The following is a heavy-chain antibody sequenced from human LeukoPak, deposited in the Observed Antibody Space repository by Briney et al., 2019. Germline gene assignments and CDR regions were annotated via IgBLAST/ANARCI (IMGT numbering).Heavy chain of an antibody. CDR3: ARPGIGGAFDI. CDR2: IYHSGST. CDR1: GGSISSGDYY. D-gene: IGHD3-3*01. Sequence: SQTLSLTCTVSGGSISSGDYYWTWIRQPPGKGLEWIGEIYHSGSTNYNPSLKSRVTISIDRSKNQFSLKLTSVTAADTAIYYCARPGIGGAFDIWGQGTMVTVFS. J-gene: IGHJ3*02. V-gene: IGHV4-30-2*01.